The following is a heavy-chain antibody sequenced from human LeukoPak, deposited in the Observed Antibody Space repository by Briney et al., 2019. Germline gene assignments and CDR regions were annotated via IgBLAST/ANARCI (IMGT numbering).Heavy chain of an antibody. CDR3: ARASWVSSTDAVR. CDR2: ISSSGSTI. Sequence: GGSLRLSCAASGFTFSDYYMSWIRQAPGKGLEWVSYISSSGSTIYYADSVKGRFTISRDYAKNSLYLQMNSLRAEDTAVYYCARASWVSSTDAVRWGQGTLVTVSS. J-gene: IGHJ4*02. CDR1: GFTFSDYY. V-gene: IGHV3-11*01. D-gene: IGHD3-16*01.